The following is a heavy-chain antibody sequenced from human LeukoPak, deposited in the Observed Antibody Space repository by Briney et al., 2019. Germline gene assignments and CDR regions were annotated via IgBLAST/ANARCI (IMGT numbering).Heavy chain of an antibody. CDR3: TRDPLYYYDSSGYYHDY. D-gene: IGHD3-22*01. J-gene: IGHJ4*02. CDR2: IRSKAYGGTT. CDR1: GFTFSSYS. V-gene: IGHV3-49*04. Sequence: GGSLRLSCAASGFTFSSYSMNWVRQAPGKGLEWVGFIRSKAYGGTTEYAASVKGRFTISRDDSKSIAYLQMNSLKTEDTAVYYCTRDPLYYYDSSGYYHDYWGQGTLVTVSS.